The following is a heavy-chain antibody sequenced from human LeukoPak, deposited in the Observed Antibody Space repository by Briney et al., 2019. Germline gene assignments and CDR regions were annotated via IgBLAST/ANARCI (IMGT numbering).Heavy chain of an antibody. J-gene: IGHJ4*02. CDR2: SYYRSKWYN. V-gene: IGHV6-1*01. CDR3: ARVRAVAGQFRSGLDY. Sequence: SQTLSLTCAISGDSVSSNSAAWNWIRQSPSRGLEWLERSYYRSKWYNDYAVSVKSRITINPDTSKNQFSLQLNSVTPEDTAVYYCARVRAVAGQFRSGLDYWGQGTLVTVSS. D-gene: IGHD6-19*01. CDR1: GDSVSSNSAA.